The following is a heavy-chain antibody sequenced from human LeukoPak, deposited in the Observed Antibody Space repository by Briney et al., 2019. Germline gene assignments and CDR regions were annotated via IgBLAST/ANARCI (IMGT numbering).Heavy chain of an antibody. CDR2: INHSGST. Sequence: TETLSLTCAVYGGSFSGYHWSWIRQPPGKGLEWIGEINHSGSTNYNPSLKSRVTISVDTSKNQFSLKLSSVTAADTAVYYCARGRYYYGSGSYSAVYYFDYWGQGTLVTVSS. V-gene: IGHV4-34*01. D-gene: IGHD3-10*01. CDR3: ARGRYYYGSGSYSAVYYFDY. J-gene: IGHJ4*02. CDR1: GGSFSGYH.